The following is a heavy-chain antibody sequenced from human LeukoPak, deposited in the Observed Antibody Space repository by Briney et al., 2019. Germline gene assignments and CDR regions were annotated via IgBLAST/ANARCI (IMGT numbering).Heavy chain of an antibody. CDR1: GGSFSAYY. Sequence: PSETLSLTCAVYGGSFSAYYWSWIRQPPGEGLEWIGEISHSGTTNYNPSLKSRVTISVDTPKNQFSLNLNSVTAADTAVYYCAPVRLLQNWFDPWLHGTLVTVSS. D-gene: IGHD2-15*01. CDR2: ISHSGTT. J-gene: IGHJ5*02. V-gene: IGHV4-34*01. CDR3: APVRLLQNWFDP.